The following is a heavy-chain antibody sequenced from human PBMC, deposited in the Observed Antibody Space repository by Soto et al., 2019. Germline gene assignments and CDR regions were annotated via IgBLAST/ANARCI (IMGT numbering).Heavy chain of an antibody. V-gene: IGHV1-69*13. CDR2: IIPIFGTA. CDR1: GGTFSSYA. CDR3: ALLGGGSHYRGGAFDI. D-gene: IGHD1-26*01. Sequence: SVKVSCKASGGTFSSYAISWVRQAPGQGLEWMGGIIPIFGTANYAQKFQGRVTITADESTSTAYMELSSLGSEDTAVYYCALLGGGSHYRGGAFDIWGQGTMVTVSS. J-gene: IGHJ3*02.